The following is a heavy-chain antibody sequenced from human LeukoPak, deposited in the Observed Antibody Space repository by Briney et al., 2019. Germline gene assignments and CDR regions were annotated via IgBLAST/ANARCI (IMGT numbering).Heavy chain of an antibody. J-gene: IGHJ4*02. D-gene: IGHD1-1*01. CDR1: GGSFSDYD. Sequence: SETLSLTCAVYGGSFSDYDWSWIRQPPGKGLEWIGEINQSGSTNCDPSLKSRVSMSIDTSKSQFSLNLRSVTAADTAVYYCARYVSVRTGTTRASFDYWGQGTLVTVSS. CDR2: INQSGST. CDR3: ARYVSVRTGTTRASFDY. V-gene: IGHV4-34*01.